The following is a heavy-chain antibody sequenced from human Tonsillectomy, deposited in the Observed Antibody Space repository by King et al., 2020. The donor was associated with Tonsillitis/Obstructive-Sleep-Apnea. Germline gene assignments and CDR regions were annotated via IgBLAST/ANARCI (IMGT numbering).Heavy chain of an antibody. Sequence: VQLVESGGGVVQPGRSLRLSCAASGFTFSSYGMHWVRQAPGKGLEWVAVISNDGSNKFYADSVKGRFTISRDNSKNTLYLQMNSLRAEDTAVYYCAGPTLHYDFWSGYLYWGQGILLTVSS. V-gene: IGHV3-30*03. CDR1: GFTFSSYG. D-gene: IGHD3-3*01. CDR3: AGPTLHYDFWSGYLY. J-gene: IGHJ4*02. CDR2: ISNDGSNK.